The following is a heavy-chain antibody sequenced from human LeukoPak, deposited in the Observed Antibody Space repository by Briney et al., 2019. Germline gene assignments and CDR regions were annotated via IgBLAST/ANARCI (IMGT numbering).Heavy chain of an antibody. V-gene: IGHV3-53*01. CDR2: IYSGGST. Sequence: PGGSLRLSCAASGFTVSSNYMSWVRQAPGKGLEWVSVIYSGGSTYYADSVKGRFAISRDNSKNTLYLQMNSLRAEDTAVYYCARDSSYYYDSSGYYLLDYWGQGTLVTVSS. CDR1: GFTVSSNY. D-gene: IGHD3-22*01. J-gene: IGHJ4*02. CDR3: ARDSSYYYDSSGYYLLDY.